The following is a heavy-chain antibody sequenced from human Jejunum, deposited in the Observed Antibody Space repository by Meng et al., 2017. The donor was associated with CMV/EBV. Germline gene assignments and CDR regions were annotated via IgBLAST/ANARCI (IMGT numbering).Heavy chain of an antibody. D-gene: IGHD5-12*01. V-gene: IGHV3-23*01. Sequence: SGFTFSTYALSWVRQAPGKGLGWISGISTGGGAIYYAKSVEGRFTVSRDNSKDTLYLQMNSLRAEDTAVYYCAKNYADIVIPAIDYWGQGTLVTVSS. CDR1: GFTFSTYA. J-gene: IGHJ4*02. CDR3: AKNYADIVIPAIDY. CDR2: ISTGGGAI.